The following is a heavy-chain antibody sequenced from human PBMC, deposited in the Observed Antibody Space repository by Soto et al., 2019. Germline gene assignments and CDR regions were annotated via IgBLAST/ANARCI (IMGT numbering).Heavy chain of an antibody. J-gene: IGHJ4*02. CDR1: GFTFSSYG. CDR3: AIYDSSSGGTYDY. CDR2: IWYDGSNK. V-gene: IGHV3-33*01. Sequence: QVQLVESGGGVVQPGRSLRLSCAASGFTFSSYGMHWVRQAPGKGLEWVAVIWYDGSNKYYADSVKGRFTISRDNSKNTLYLQMNSLRAEDTAVYYCAIYDSSSGGTYDYWGQGTLVTVSS. D-gene: IGHD6-19*01.